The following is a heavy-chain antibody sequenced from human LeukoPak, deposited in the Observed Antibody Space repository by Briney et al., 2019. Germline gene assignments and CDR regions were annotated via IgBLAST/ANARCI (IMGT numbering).Heavy chain of an antibody. D-gene: IGHD3-10*01. CDR1: GFTFSSYS. CDR2: ISSSSSYI. J-gene: IGHJ6*03. CDR3: ARGRGRQGEGVTMVRGVNRYMDV. V-gene: IGHV3-21*01. Sequence: GGSLRLSCAASGFTFSSYSMTWVRQAPGKGLEWVSSISSSSSYIYYADSVKGRFTISRDNAKNSLYLQMNSLRAEDTAVYYCARGRGRQGEGVTMVRGVNRYMDVWGKGTTVTVSS.